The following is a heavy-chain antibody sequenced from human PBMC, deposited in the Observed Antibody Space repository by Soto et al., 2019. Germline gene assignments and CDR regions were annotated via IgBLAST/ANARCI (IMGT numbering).Heavy chain of an antibody. CDR1: GFTFSDYY. D-gene: IGHD5-18*01. V-gene: IGHV3-11*05. Sequence: QVQLVESGGGLVKPGGSLRLSCAASGFTFSDYYMSWIRQAPGKGLEWVSYISSSSSYTNYADSVKGRFTISRDNAKNSLYLQMNSLRAEDTAVYYWARAGYSSEDYYGMDVWGQGTTVTVSS. CDR3: ARAGYSSEDYYGMDV. CDR2: ISSSSSYT. J-gene: IGHJ6*02.